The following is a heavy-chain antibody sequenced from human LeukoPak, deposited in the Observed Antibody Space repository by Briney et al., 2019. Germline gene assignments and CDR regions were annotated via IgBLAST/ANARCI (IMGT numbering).Heavy chain of an antibody. CDR3: ARDPAVAGGSYFDY. V-gene: IGHV1-18*01. CDR2: ISAYNGNT. CDR1: GYTFTSYG. Sequence: ASVSFSCKASGYTFTSYGISWVRQAPGQGLEWMGWISAYNGNTNYAQKLQGRVTMTTDTSTSTAYMELRSLRSDDTAVYYCARDPAVAGGSYFDYWGQGTFATASS. D-gene: IGHD6-19*01. J-gene: IGHJ4*01.